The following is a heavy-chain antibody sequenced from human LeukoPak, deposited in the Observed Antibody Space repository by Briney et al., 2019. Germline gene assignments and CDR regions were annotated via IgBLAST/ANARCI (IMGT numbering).Heavy chain of an antibody. Sequence: SEALSLTCDVSGGSIDSTNWWNWVRQPPGKGLEWIGEIHHDGRINYNPSLKSRVTLSVDKSKNQFSLRLNSVTAADTAMYYCARSHGHLWGNYPDYWGQGTLVTVSS. CDR1: GGSIDSTNW. CDR3: ARSHGHLWGNYPDY. CDR2: IHHDGRI. V-gene: IGHV4/OR15-8*01. D-gene: IGHD3-16*02. J-gene: IGHJ4*02.